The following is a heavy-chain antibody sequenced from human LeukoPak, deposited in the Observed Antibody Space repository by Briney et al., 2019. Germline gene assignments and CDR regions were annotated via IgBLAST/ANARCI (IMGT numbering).Heavy chain of an antibody. V-gene: IGHV3-53*01. J-gene: IGHJ4*02. CDR1: GFTVSSNY. Sequence: PGGSLRLXCAASGFTVSSNYMSWVRQAPGKGLEWVSVIYSGGSTYYADSVKGRFTISRDNSKNTLYLQMNSLRAEDTAVYYCTLIIYYYASSGYYKRGEYFDYWGQGTLVTVSS. D-gene: IGHD3-22*01. CDR3: TLIIYYYASSGYYKRGEYFDY. CDR2: IYSGGST.